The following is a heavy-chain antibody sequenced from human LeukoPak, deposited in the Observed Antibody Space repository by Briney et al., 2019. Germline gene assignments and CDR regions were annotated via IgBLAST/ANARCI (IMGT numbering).Heavy chain of an antibody. D-gene: IGHD6-19*01. CDR2: IRYDGSNK. CDR1: GFTFSSYG. J-gene: IGHJ4*02. Sequence: PGGSLRLSCAASGFTFSSYGMHWVRQAPGKGLEWVAFIRYDGSNKYYADSVKGRFTISRDNSKNTLYLQMNSLRAEDTAVYYCASGYSSGWDIDYWGQGTLVTVSS. CDR3: ASGYSSGWDIDY. V-gene: IGHV3-30*02.